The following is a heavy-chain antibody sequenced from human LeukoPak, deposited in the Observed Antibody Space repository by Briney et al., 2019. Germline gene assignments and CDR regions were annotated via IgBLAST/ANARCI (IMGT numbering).Heavy chain of an antibody. CDR1: GGSFSGYY. CDR2: INHSGST. J-gene: IGHJ5*02. CDR3: ARAYCSSTSCYANWFDP. V-gene: IGHV4-34*01. Sequence: SETLSLTCAVYGGSFSGYYWSWIRQPPGKGLEWIGEINHSGSTNYNPSLKSRVTISVDTSKNQFSLKLSSVTAADTAVYYCARAYCSSTSCYANWFDPGGQETLVSVSS. D-gene: IGHD2-2*01.